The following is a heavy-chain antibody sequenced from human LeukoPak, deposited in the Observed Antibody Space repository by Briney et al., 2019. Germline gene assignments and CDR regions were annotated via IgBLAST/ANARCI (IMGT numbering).Heavy chain of an antibody. V-gene: IGHV1-8*03. Sequence: GASVKVSCKASGYTFTSYDINWVRQATGQGLEWTGWMNPNSGNTGYAQKFQGRVTITRNTSISTAYMELSSLRSEDTAVYYCAREYSSSSGDYWGQGTLVTVSS. CDR2: MNPNSGNT. J-gene: IGHJ4*02. D-gene: IGHD6-6*01. CDR1: GYTFTSYD. CDR3: AREYSSSSGDY.